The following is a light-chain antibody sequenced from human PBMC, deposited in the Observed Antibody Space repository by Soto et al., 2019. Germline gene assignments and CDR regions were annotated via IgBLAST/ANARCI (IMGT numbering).Light chain of an antibody. CDR3: CSYAGSSTWV. J-gene: IGLJ3*02. CDR1: SSDVGSYNL. Sequence: QSALTQPASVSGSPGQSITISCTGTSSDVGSYNLVSWYKQHPGKAPKLMIYEGSKRPSGVSNRFSGSKSGNTAALTISGLQAEDEADYYRCSYAGSSTWVFGGGTEVTVL. CDR2: EGS. V-gene: IGLV2-23*01.